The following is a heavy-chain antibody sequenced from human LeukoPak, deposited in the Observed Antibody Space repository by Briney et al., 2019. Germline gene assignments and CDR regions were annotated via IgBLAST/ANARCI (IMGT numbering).Heavy chain of an antibody. Sequence: PGASVKVSCKASGYTFTGYYMHWVRQAPGQGLEWMGWVNPKSGGTHYAQKFQGRVTMTRDTSISTAYMELSKLRSDDTAVYYCASPRIRNVFDIWGQGTMVTVSS. D-gene: IGHD1-1*01. CDR1: GYTFTGYY. V-gene: IGHV1-2*02. J-gene: IGHJ3*02. CDR2: VNPKSGGT. CDR3: ASPRIRNVFDI.